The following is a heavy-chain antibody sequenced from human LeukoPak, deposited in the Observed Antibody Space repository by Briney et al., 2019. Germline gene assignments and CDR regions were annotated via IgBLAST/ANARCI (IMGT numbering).Heavy chain of an antibody. V-gene: IGHV1-2*02. J-gene: IGHJ4*02. CDR2: INPNSGGT. D-gene: IGHD4-23*01. CDR3: ARDSNYGGNSYFDY. Sequence: ASVKVSCKASGYTFTGYYMHWVRQAPGQGLEWMGWINPNSGGTNYAQKFQGRVTMTRDTSTSTLYMELSSLRSEDTAVYYCARDSNYGGNSYFDYWGQGTLVTVSS. CDR1: GYTFTGYY.